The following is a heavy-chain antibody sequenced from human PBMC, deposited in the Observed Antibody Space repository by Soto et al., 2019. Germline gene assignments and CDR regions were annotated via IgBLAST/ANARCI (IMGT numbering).Heavy chain of an antibody. CDR3: ARLAGGNYYYGMDF. V-gene: IGHV5-51*01. D-gene: IGHD3-16*01. CDR2: IYPGDSNT. J-gene: IGHJ6*02. CDR1: GYSFTNYW. Sequence: GESLKISCRVSGYSFTNYWIGGVRQMPGKGPEWMGIIYPGDSNTRYSPSFQGQVTISADKSISTAYLQWSSLKASDTAIYYCARLAGGNYYYGMDFWGPGTTVTVSS.